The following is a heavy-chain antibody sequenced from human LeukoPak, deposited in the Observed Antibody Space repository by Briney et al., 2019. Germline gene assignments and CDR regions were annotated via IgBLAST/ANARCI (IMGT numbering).Heavy chain of an antibody. CDR1: GFTFSSYS. CDR3: AREYSSSWYPLDY. CDR2: ISSSSSYI. J-gene: IGHJ4*02. D-gene: IGHD6-13*01. V-gene: IGHV3-21*01. Sequence: PGGSLRLSCAASGFTFSSYSMNWVRQAPGKGLEWVSSISSSSSYIYYADSAKGRFTISRDNAKNSLSLQMNSLRAEDTAVYYCAREYSSSWYPLDYWGQGTLVTVSS.